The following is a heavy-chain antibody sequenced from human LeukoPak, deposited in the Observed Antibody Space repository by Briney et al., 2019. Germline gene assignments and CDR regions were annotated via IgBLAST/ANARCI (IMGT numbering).Heavy chain of an antibody. CDR3: ARGVGHYYYYMDV. J-gene: IGHJ6*03. CDR2: INHSGTT. Sequence: PSETLSLTCAVYGGSFSGYYWSWIRQPLGKGLEWIGKINHSGTTNYNPSLKSRVTMSVDTSKNQFSLKLSSVTAADTAVYYCARGVGHYYYYMDVWGKGTTVTVSS. V-gene: IGHV4-34*01. CDR1: GGSFSGYY.